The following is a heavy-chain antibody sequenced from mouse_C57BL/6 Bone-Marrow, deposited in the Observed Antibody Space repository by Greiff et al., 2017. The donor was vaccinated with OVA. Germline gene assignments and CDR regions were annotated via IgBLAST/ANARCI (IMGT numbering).Heavy chain of an antibody. V-gene: IGHV8-8*01. Sequence: QVTLKVSGPGILQPSQTLSLTCSFSGFSLSTFGMGVGWIRQPSGKGLEWLAHIWWDDDKYYNPALKSRLTISKDTSKNQVFLKIANVDTADTATYYCARSYYYGSSYDWYFDVWGTGTTVTVSS. CDR1: GFSLSTFGMG. CDR2: IWWDDDK. CDR3: ARSYYYGSSYDWYFDV. D-gene: IGHD1-1*01. J-gene: IGHJ1*03.